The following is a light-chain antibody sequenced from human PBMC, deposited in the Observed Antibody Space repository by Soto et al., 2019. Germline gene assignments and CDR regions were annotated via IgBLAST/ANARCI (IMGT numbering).Light chain of an antibody. J-gene: IGKJ2*01. CDR1: QSISSW. V-gene: IGKV1-5*03. Sequence: DIPMTQSPSTLSASVGDRVTITCRDSQSISSWLAWYQQKPGKAPKLLIYKASSLESGVPSRFSGSGSGTEFTLTISSLQPDDFATYYCQQYNSYSPYTFGQGTKLEIK. CDR2: KAS. CDR3: QQYNSYSPYT.